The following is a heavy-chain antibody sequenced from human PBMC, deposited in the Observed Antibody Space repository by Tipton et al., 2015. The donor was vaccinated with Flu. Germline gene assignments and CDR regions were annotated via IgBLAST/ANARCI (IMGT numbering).Heavy chain of an antibody. Sequence: TLSLTCAVSGYSINSGYSWGWVRQPPGKGLEWIGYIYHTATFHNPSLKSRVTISLDRSKNQFSLNLRAVTAADSAVYYCAKDNPVFPGAAVYWGRGTLVTVAS. CDR2: IYHTAT. CDR3: AKDNPVFPGAAVY. CDR1: GYSINSGYS. J-gene: IGHJ4*02. D-gene: IGHD3-16*01. V-gene: IGHV4-38-2*01.